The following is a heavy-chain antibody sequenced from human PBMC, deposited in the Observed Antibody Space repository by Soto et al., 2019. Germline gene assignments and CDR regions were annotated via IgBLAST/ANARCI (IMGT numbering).Heavy chain of an antibody. CDR2: IIPIFGTA. CDR1: GGTFSSYA. D-gene: IGHD2-21*02. Sequence: ASVKVSCKASGGTFSSYAISRVRQAPGQGLEWMGGIIPIFGTANYAQEFQGRVTITAYESTGTAYMELSSRRSEDTAVYYCARGGGAYCGGDCYIKHIWFDPWGQGTLVTVSS. J-gene: IGHJ5*02. V-gene: IGHV1-69*13. CDR3: ARGGGAYCGGDCYIKHIWFDP.